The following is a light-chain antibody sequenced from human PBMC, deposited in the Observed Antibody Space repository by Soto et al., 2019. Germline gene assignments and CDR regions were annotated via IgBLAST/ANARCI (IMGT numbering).Light chain of an antibody. Sequence: QSALTQPASVSGSPGQSITISRTGTSSDVGNYNYVSWYQQHPGKAPKLMIYDVSDRPSGVSNRFSGSKSGNTASLTISGLQAEDEADYYCSSYTTSSTPVVFGGGTKVTVL. CDR3: SSYTTSSTPVV. V-gene: IGLV2-14*03. CDR2: DVS. CDR1: SSDVGNYNY. J-gene: IGLJ2*01.